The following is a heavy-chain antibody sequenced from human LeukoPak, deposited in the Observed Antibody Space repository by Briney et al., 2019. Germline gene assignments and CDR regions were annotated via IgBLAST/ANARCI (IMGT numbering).Heavy chain of an antibody. V-gene: IGHV3-21*05. CDR1: GFTFSSYE. Sequence: PGGSLRLSCAASGFTFSSYEMNWVRQAPGKGLEWVSYISSSSSYIYYADSVKGRFTISRDNAKNSLYLQMNSLRAEDTAVYYCARAKYGEMATDDFDYWGQGTLVTVSS. CDR3: ARAKYGEMATDDFDY. CDR2: ISSSSSYI. D-gene: IGHD5-24*01. J-gene: IGHJ4*02.